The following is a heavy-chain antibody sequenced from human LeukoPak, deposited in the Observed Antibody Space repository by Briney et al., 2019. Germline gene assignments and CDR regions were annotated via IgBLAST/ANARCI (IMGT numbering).Heavy chain of an antibody. CDR1: GGSISSYY. CDR3: ARGLMMAVAGRGEFHY. D-gene: IGHD6-13*01. J-gene: IGHJ4*02. CDR2: IYYSGRT. V-gene: IGHV4-59*01. Sequence: SETLSLTCIVSGGSISSYYWSWIRQPPGKGLEWIGYIYYSGRTNYNPSLKSRVTISVDTSKNQFSLKLSSVTAADTAVYYCARGLMMAVAGRGEFHYWGRGTLVTVSS.